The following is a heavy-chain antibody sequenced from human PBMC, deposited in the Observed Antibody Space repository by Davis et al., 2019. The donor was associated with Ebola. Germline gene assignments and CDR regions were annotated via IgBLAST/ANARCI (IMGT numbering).Heavy chain of an antibody. CDR3: VKDSSNIWFDI. J-gene: IGHJ6*02. D-gene: IGHD3-9*01. Sequence: GESLKISCAASGFTFSSYAMSWVRQAPGKGLEWVSAISGSGGSTYYADSVKGRFAMSRDNSRGTLYLQMNSLRVEDSAIYYCVKDSSNIWFDIWGQGTTVTVSS. V-gene: IGHV3-23*01. CDR2: ISGSGGST. CDR1: GFTFSSYA.